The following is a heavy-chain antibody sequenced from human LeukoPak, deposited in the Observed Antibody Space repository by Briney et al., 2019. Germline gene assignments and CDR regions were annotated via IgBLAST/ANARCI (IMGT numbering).Heavy chain of an antibody. V-gene: IGHV4-31*03. CDR2: IYYSGST. CDR1: GGSISSGGYY. J-gene: IGHJ5*02. CDR3: ARDNRNNWFDP. Sequence: SQTLSLTCTVSGGSISSGGYYWSWIRQHPGKGLEWIGYIYYSGSTYYNPSLKSRVTISVDTSKNQFSLKPSSVTAADTAVYYCARDNRNNWFDPWGQGTLVTVSS.